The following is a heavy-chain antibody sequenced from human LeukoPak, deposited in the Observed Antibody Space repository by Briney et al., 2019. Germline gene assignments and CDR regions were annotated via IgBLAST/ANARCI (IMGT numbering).Heavy chain of an antibody. J-gene: IGHJ5*02. Sequence: GESLKISCKASGYRFLNPWIGWVRQMPGKGLEWMGIIHSDDSDTRYSPSFRGHVTMSVDKSATTAYLQWDTLKASDTAIYYCARRSDISASPYWFDPWGQGTLVIVSS. CDR2: IHSDDSDT. CDR1: GYRFLNPW. CDR3: ARRSDISASPYWFDP. V-gene: IGHV5-51*01. D-gene: IGHD3-9*01.